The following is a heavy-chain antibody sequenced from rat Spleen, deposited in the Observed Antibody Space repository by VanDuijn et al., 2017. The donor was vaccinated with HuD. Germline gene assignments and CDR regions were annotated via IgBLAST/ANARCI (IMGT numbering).Heavy chain of an antibody. V-gene: IGHV2-30*01. J-gene: IGHJ2*01. CDR2: IWTGGST. CDR1: GFSLTSYN. D-gene: IGHD4-1*01. CDR3: ARLGLGEDY. Sequence: QVQLKESGPGLVQPSQTLSLTCTVSGFSLTSYNVHWVRQPIGKGLEWMGIIWTGGSTDYNSALKSRLSISRDNSKSQVFLKLNSLQTEDIGNYYCARLGLGEDYWGQGVMVTVSS.